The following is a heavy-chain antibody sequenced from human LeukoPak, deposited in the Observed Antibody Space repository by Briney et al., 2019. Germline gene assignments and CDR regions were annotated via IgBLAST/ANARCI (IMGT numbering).Heavy chain of an antibody. CDR1: GGSISSSPYY. J-gene: IGHJ5*02. CDR2: IYYRGST. Sequence: SETLSLTCTVSGGSISSSPYYWGWIRQPPGKGLEWIGTIYYRGSTHSNPSLNSRVTISLDTSKNQFPLRLRSVTAADTALYYCARHYLSDGILSTFDPWGQGTLVTVSS. V-gene: IGHV4-39*01. CDR3: ARHYLSDGILSTFDP. D-gene: IGHD2-2*01.